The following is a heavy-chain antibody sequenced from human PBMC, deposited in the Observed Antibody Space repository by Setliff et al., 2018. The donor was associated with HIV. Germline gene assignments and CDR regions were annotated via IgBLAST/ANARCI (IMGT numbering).Heavy chain of an antibody. CDR1: GFTFSNVW. D-gene: IGHD3-22*01. CDR3: AKDVYVAKYYYGSSGYSGSYYFDY. CDR2: ISPNGNSM. Sequence: PGGSLRLSCRAPGFTFSNVWMNWIRQAPGKGLEWVSYISPNGNSMYYADSVKGRFTISRDNSKNTLFLQMNSLRAEDTAVYYCAKDVYVAKYYYGSSGYSGSYYFDYWGQGTLVTVSS. J-gene: IGHJ4*02. V-gene: IGHV3-11*01.